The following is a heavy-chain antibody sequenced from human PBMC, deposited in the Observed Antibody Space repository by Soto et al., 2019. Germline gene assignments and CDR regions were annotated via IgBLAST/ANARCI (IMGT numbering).Heavy chain of an antibody. Sequence: SETLSLTCTVSGGSVSSGSYYWSWIRQPPGKGLEWIGYIYYSGSTNYNPSLKSRVTISVDTSKNQFSLKLSSVIAADTAVYYCMLGSGWKDFDYWGQGTLVTVSS. CDR3: MLGSGWKDFDY. CDR1: GGSVSSGSYY. J-gene: IGHJ4*02. V-gene: IGHV4-61*01. D-gene: IGHD3-22*01. CDR2: IYYSGST.